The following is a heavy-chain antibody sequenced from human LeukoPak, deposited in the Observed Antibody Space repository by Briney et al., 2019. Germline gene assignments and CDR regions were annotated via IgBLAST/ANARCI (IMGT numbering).Heavy chain of an antibody. Sequence: GGSLRLSCAASGFTFSSYGMPWVRQAPGKGLEWVAVIWYDGSNKYYADSVKGRFTISRDNSKNTLYLQMNSLRAEDTAVYYCARDLSIAVDAFDIWGQGTMVTVSS. V-gene: IGHV3-33*01. CDR3: ARDLSIAVDAFDI. CDR1: GFTFSSYG. J-gene: IGHJ3*02. D-gene: IGHD6-19*01. CDR2: IWYDGSNK.